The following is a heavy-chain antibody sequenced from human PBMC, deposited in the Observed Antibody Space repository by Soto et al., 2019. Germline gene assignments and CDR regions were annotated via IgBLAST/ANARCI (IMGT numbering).Heavy chain of an antibody. CDR2: ISTSGGRP. CDR1: GITFSNYA. CDR3: AKDPERYDYVWGTFLEIDH. Sequence: PGGSLRLSCTASGITFSNYAMSWVRQTPRKGLEWVSTISTSGGRPYYADSVKVRFTISRDNSKNTLYLQMNSLRAEDTAVYYCAKDPERYDYVWGTFLEIDHWGQGTMVTVSS. V-gene: IGHV3-23*01. D-gene: IGHD3-16*01. J-gene: IGHJ4*02.